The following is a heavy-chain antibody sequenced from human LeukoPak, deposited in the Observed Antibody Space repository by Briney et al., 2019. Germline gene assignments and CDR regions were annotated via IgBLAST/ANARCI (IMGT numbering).Heavy chain of an antibody. CDR3: ARGRWLQLPDY. Sequence: PSETLSLTCTVSGGSISNYFWSWIRQPPGKGLGWIGYIYYSGSTDYNPSLKSRVTISIDTSKNQFSLKLSSVTAADTAVYYCARGRWLQLPDYWGQGTLVTVSS. J-gene: IGHJ4*02. D-gene: IGHD5-24*01. CDR1: GGSISNYF. CDR2: IYYSGST. V-gene: IGHV4-59*08.